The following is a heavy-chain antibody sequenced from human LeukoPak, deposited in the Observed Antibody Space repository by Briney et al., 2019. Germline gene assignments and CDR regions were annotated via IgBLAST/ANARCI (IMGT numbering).Heavy chain of an antibody. CDR1: GYTFTSYA. Sequence: ASVKVSCKASGYTFTSYAMNCVRQAPGQGLEWMGWINTNTGNPTYAQGFTGRFVFSLDTSVSTAYLQISSLKAEDTAVYYCASADINSGSYGGYYYYYMDVWGKGTTVTVSS. J-gene: IGHJ6*03. D-gene: IGHD1-26*01. CDR2: INTNTGNP. CDR3: ASADINSGSYGGYYYYYMDV. V-gene: IGHV7-4-1*02.